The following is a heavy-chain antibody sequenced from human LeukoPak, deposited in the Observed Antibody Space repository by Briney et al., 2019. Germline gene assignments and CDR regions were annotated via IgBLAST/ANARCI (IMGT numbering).Heavy chain of an antibody. Sequence: ASVKVSCKASGYTFSSYYMHWVRQAPGQGIEWMGIINPSGGSTNYAQKFQGRVTMTRDTSISTAYMELSRLRSDDTAVYYCARCRASRGYYYYYMDVWGKGTTVTISS. V-gene: IGHV1-46*01. D-gene: IGHD2-2*01. CDR1: GYTFSSYY. CDR2: INPSGGST. J-gene: IGHJ6*03. CDR3: ARCRASRGYYYYYMDV.